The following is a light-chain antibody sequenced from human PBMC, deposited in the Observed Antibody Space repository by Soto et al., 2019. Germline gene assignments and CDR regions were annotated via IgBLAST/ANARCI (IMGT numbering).Light chain of an antibody. J-gene: IGLJ1*01. Sequence: QAAVTQPASVSGAPGQSITISCSGTSSDIGSYDDVAWYQQFPGKSPKLIIYAVSDRPSGVSDRFSGSKSGISASLTISGLQTEDEADYYCISYPDRHSYLSGTGTKVTVL. CDR3: ISYPDRHSYL. CDR1: SSDIGSYDD. CDR2: AVS. V-gene: IGLV2-14*03.